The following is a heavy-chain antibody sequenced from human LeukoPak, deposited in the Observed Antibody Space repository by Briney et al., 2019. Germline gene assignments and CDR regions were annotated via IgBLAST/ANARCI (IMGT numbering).Heavy chain of an antibody. D-gene: IGHD6-19*01. V-gene: IGHV3-11*06. CDR2: ISSSSSYT. Sequence: GGSLRLSCAASGFTFSDYYMSWIRQAPGKGLEWVSYISSSSSYTNYADSVKGRFTISRDNAKNSLYLQMNSLRAEDTAVYYCARGVFYSSDYSNCFDPWGQGTLVTVSS. CDR3: ARGVFYSSDYSNCFDP. CDR1: GFTFSDYY. J-gene: IGHJ5*02.